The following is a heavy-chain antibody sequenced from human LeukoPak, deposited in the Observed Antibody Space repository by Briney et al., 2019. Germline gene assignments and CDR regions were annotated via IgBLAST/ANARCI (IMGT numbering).Heavy chain of an antibody. J-gene: IGHJ4*02. Sequence: AGGSLRLSCVGSGFTFAKYAMTWVREAPGKGLEWVSVISGSGNVTYYAESVKGRFTISRDNSKRTLYLQMDSLRADDTAIYYCAKDRAGANWGQGTLVLVSS. CDR2: ISGSGNVT. CDR1: GFTFAKYA. V-gene: IGHV3-23*01. CDR3: AKDRAGAN.